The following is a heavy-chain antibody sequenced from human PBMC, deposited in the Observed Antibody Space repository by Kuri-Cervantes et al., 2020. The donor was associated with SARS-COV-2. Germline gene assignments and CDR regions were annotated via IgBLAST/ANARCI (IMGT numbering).Heavy chain of an antibody. CDR1: GFTFSAYT. Sequence: GESLKIYCLASGFTFSAYTLNWVRQAPGKGLEWVSSITRSSVYISYADSLKGRFTISRDNAKNSLYLQMNSLRAEDTAVYYCTRSPGDGDYDPFDYWGQGTLVTVSS. V-gene: IGHV3-21*01. J-gene: IGHJ4*02. CDR2: ITRSSVYI. D-gene: IGHD4-17*01. CDR3: TRSPGDGDYDPFDY.